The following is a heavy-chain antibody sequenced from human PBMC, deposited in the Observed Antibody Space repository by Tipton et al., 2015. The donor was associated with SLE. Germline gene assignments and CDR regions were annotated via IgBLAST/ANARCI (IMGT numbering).Heavy chain of an antibody. CDR2: IKQDGSEK. Sequence: SLRLSCAASGFTFSSYWMSWVRQAPGKGLEWVANIKQDGSEKYYVDSVKGRFTISRDNSKNSLYLQMNSLRTEDTALYYCAKDIRSYYYDSSGYLDAFDIWGQGTMVTVSS. CDR1: GFTFSSYW. D-gene: IGHD3-22*01. V-gene: IGHV3-7*03. CDR3: AKDIRSYYYDSSGYLDAFDI. J-gene: IGHJ3*02.